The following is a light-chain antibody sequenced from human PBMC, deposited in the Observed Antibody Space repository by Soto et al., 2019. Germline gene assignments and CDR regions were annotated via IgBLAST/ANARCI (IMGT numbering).Light chain of an antibody. V-gene: IGKV1-39*01. CDR2: AAS. Sequence: DIQMTQSPSSLSASVGDRATITCRASQSINTHLNWYQQKPGKAPKLLIFAASSLQSGVPSWFSGSGSGTDFTLTISSLQPEDFATYYCQQSYSTPRTFGQGTKVDIK. CDR3: QQSYSTPRT. J-gene: IGKJ1*01. CDR1: QSINTH.